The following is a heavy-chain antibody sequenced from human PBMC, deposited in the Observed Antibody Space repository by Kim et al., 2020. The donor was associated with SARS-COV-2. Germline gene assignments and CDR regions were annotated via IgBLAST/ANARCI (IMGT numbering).Heavy chain of an antibody. V-gene: IGHV4-34*01. CDR3: ARGVVRGSSSNWFDP. Sequence: PSLKSRVTISVDTSKNQFSLKLSSVTAADTAVYYCARGVVRGSSSNWFDPWGQGTLVTVSS. D-gene: IGHD6-6*01. J-gene: IGHJ5*02.